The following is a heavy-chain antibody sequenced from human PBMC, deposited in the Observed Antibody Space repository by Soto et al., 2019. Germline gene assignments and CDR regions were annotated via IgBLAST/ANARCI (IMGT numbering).Heavy chain of an antibody. CDR3: AREDGYCSSTSWYTMTLSYAIDV. V-gene: IGHV1-46*01. CDR1: GYTFTSYY. D-gene: IGHD2-2*02. J-gene: IGHJ6*02. CDR2: INPSGGST. Sequence: ASVKISCKASGYTFTSYYMHWVRQAPGQGLEWMGIINPSGGSTSYAQKFQGRVTMTRDTSTSTVYMELSSLRSEDTAVYYCAREDGYCSSTSWYTMTLSYAIDVWRQGIKVTV.